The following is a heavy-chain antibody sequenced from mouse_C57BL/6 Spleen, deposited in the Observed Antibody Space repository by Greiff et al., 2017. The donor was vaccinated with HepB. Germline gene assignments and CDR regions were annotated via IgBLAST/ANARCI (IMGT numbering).Heavy chain of an antibody. CDR2: IDPSDSYT. CDR1: GYTFTSYW. Sequence: VQLQQPGAELVKPGASVKLSCKASGYTFTSYWMQWVKQRPVQGLEWIGEIDPSDSYTNYKQKFKGKSTLTVDTASSTSYMQLISLTSEDSAVYYCARFPHYGSSSYFDVWGTGTTVTVSS. V-gene: IGHV1-50*01. J-gene: IGHJ1*03. D-gene: IGHD1-1*01. CDR3: ARFPHYGSSSYFDV.